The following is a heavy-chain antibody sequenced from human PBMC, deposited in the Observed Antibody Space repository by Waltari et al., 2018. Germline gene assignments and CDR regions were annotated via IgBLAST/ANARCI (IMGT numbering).Heavy chain of an antibody. Sequence: QVQLEQSGAEVKKPGASVRVSCKDSGYYFTSYDVYWVRQATGQGLEWMGRVNPNNGETIYAPKFQGRVTMTRDTSISTAHMELTSLTSEDTGVYFCARSDRGPWGQGTLVTVSS. D-gene: IGHD3-22*01. J-gene: IGHJ5*02. CDR3: ARSDRGP. CDR2: VNPNNGET. V-gene: IGHV1-8*01. CDR1: GYYFTSYD.